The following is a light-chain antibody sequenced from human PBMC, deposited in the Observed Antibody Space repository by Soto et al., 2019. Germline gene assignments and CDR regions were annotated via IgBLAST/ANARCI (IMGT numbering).Light chain of an antibody. CDR2: GVS. J-gene: IGKJ4*01. Sequence: EIVLTQSPGTLSLSPGERATLFCRASQSIATSNLAWYQQKPGQAPRLLMYGVSTRATGIPARFGGSGSATEFTLTISSLQSEDFAVYYCQQYSQWPLTFGGGTKVDIK. CDR1: QSIATSN. V-gene: IGKV3-15*01. CDR3: QQYSQWPLT.